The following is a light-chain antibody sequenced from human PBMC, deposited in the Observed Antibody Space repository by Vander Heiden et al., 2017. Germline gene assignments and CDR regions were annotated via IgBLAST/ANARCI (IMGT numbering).Light chain of an antibody. CDR3: SSYTSSSTSV. CDR1: SSDVGGYNY. V-gene: IGLV2-14*03. J-gene: IGLJ1*01. CDR2: DVS. Sequence: PGQSITISCTGTSSDVGGYNYVSWYQQHPGKAPKLMIYDVSNRPSGVSNRFSGSKSGNTASLTISGLQAEDEADYYCSSYTSSSTSVFGTGTKVTVL.